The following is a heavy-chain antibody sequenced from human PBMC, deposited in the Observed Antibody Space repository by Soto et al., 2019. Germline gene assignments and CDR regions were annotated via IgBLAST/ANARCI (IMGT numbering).Heavy chain of an antibody. CDR1: GFTFSSYS. J-gene: IGHJ6*02. CDR2: ISYDGSNK. CDR3: ARDRLRYNWNDFPYYYYGMDV. V-gene: IGHV3-30-3*01. Sequence: GGSLRLSCAASGFTFSSYSMHWVRPAPGKGLEWVAVISYDGSNKYYADSVKGRFTISRDNSKNTLYLQMNSLRAEDTAVYYCARDRLRYNWNDFPYYYYGMDVWGQGTTVTVSS. D-gene: IGHD1-1*01.